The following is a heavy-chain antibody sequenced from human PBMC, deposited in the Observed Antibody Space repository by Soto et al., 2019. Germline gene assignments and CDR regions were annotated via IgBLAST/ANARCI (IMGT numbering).Heavy chain of an antibody. J-gene: IGHJ6*02. CDR1: GGTFSSYA. D-gene: IGHD2-15*01. V-gene: IGHV1-69*01. Sequence: QVQLVQSGAEVKKPGSSVKVSCKASGGTFSSYAISWVRQAPGQGLEWMGGIIPILGTANYAQKFQGRVTITADEPTSTAYMELSSLRSEDTAVYYCARDGCSGGSCYPYYYYGMDFWGQGTTVTVSS. CDR3: ARDGCSGGSCYPYYYYGMDF. CDR2: IIPILGTA.